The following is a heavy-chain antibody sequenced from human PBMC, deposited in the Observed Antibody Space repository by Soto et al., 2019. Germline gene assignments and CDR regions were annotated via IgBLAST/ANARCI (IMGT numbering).Heavy chain of an antibody. Sequence: PSETLSLTCAVYGGSFSGYYWSWTRQPPGKGLEWIGEINHSGSTNYNPSLKSRVTISVDTSKNQFSLKLSSVTAADTAVYYCARAYHDYDFYLGGMDVWGQGTTVTV. CDR1: GGSFSGYY. J-gene: IGHJ6*02. CDR3: ARAYHDYDFYLGGMDV. CDR2: INHSGST. D-gene: IGHD3-3*01. V-gene: IGHV4-34*01.